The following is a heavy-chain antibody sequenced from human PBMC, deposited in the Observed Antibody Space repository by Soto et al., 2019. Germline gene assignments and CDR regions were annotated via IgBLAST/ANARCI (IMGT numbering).Heavy chain of an antibody. CDR1: GFTFSSFW. D-gene: IGHD3-10*01. V-gene: IGHV3-74*01. J-gene: IGHJ4*02. CDR2: INAEGTST. Sequence: EVQLVESGGGLVQPGGSLRLSCAASGFTFSSFWMHWVRQAPGKGLVWVSRINAEGTSTNYADSMKGRFTISRDNAKNTLYLQMNSLRAEDTAIYYCARGASANYYNDYWGQETLVTVSS. CDR3: ARGASANYYNDY.